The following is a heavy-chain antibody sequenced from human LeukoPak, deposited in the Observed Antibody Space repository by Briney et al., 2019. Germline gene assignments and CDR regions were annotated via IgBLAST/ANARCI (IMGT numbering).Heavy chain of an antibody. CDR3: ARDHTYYDILTGYSFGAFDI. V-gene: IGHV4-59*01. J-gene: IGHJ3*02. CDR1: GGSISSYY. D-gene: IGHD3-9*01. Sequence: PSETLSLTCTVSGGSISSYYWSWIRQPPGKGLEWIGYIYYSGSTNYNPSLKSRVTISVDTSKNQFSLKLSSVTAADTAVYYCARDHTYYDILTGYSFGAFDIWGQGTMVTGSS. CDR2: IYYSGST.